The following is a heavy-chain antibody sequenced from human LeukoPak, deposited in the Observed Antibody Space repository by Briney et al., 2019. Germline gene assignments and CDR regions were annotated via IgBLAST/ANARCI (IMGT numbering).Heavy chain of an antibody. Sequence: ASVKVSCKASGDTFSSYAISWVRQAPGQGLEWMGGIIPIFGTANYAQKFQGRVTITADESTSTAYMELSSLRSEDTAVYYCAARTSIVVVPALKNTKGKDYYYYGMDVWGKGTTVTVSS. D-gene: IGHD2-2*01. CDR1: GDTFSSYA. CDR3: AARTSIVVVPALKNTKGKDYYYYGMDV. J-gene: IGHJ6*04. CDR2: IIPIFGTA. V-gene: IGHV1-69*13.